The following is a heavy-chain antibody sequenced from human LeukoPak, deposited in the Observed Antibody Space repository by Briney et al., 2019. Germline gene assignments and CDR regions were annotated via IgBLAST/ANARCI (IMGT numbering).Heavy chain of an antibody. Sequence: GGSLRLSCVASGFTLRSYWMHWVRQAPGKGLVWVSRIKTDGSSTTNADSVKGRFTISRDNAKNTLYLQMNSLRAEDTAVYFCTRGQCSYGPFDYWGQGTLVTVSS. J-gene: IGHJ4*02. CDR2: IKTDGSST. D-gene: IGHD5-18*01. CDR1: GFTLRSYW. V-gene: IGHV3-74*01. CDR3: TRGQCSYGPFDY.